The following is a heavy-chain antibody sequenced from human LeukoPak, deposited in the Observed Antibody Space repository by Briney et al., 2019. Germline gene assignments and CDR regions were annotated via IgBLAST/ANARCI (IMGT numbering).Heavy chain of an antibody. CDR3: ARGRRKYSTSWYEGDH. CDR1: GESFSDYY. V-gene: IGHV4-34*01. J-gene: IGHJ1*01. D-gene: IGHD2-2*01. CDR2: INPSGST. Sequence: SETLSLTCVVYGESFSDYYWSWIRQSPGKGLEWIGEINPSGSTTYSPSLKTRVSISVDTSQKQFSLKLTSVTAADTAVYYCARGRRKYSTSWYEGDHWGQGTLVTVSS.